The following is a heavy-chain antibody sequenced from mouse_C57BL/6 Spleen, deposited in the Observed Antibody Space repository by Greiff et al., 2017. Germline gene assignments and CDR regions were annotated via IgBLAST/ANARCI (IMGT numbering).Heavy chain of an antibody. Sequence: VQLQQPGAELVMPGASVKLSCKASGYTFPSYWMHWVKQRPGQGLEWIGEIDPSDSYTNYNQKFKGKSTLTVDKSSSTAYMQLSSLTSEDSAVYYCARAYGSSYRYFDVWGTGTTVTVSS. J-gene: IGHJ1*03. CDR2: IDPSDSYT. CDR3: ARAYGSSYRYFDV. V-gene: IGHV1-69*01. CDR1: GYTFPSYW. D-gene: IGHD1-1*01.